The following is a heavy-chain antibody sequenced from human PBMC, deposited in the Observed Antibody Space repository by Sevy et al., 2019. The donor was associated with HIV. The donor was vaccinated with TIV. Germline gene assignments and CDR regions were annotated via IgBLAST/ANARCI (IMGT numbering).Heavy chain of an antibody. V-gene: IGHV4-4*07. CDR1: GGSISSYY. D-gene: IGHD3-22*01. Sequence: SETLSLTCTVSGGSISSYYWSWIRQPAGKGLEWIGRIYTSGSTNYNPSLTSRVTMSVDTSENQFSLKLSSVTAADTAVYYCARDVTPNYYDSSGYYYARYYYYYYGMDVWGQGTTVTVSS. CDR2: IYTSGST. J-gene: IGHJ6*02. CDR3: ARDVTPNYYDSSGYYYARYYYYYYGMDV.